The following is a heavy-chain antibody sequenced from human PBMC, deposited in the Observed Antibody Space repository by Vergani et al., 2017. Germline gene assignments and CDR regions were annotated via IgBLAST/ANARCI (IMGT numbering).Heavy chain of an antibody. D-gene: IGHD1-7*01. CDR3: ARVGGGNWNYVGFDP. V-gene: IGHV4-34*01. CDR2: INHSGST. J-gene: IGHJ5*02. Sequence: QVQLQQWGAGLLKPSETLSLTCAVYGGSFSGYYWSWIRQPPGKGLEWIGEINHSGSTNYNPSLKSRVTISVDTSKNQFSLKLSSVTAADTAVYYCARVGGGNWNYVGFDPSGQGTLVTVSS. CDR1: GGSFSGYY.